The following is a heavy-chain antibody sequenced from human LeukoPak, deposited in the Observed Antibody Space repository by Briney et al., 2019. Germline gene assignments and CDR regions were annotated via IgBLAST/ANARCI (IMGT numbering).Heavy chain of an antibody. CDR1: GFTFSYYG. CDR2: VRFDGNDK. V-gene: IGHV3-30*02. J-gene: IGHJ4*02. Sequence: PGGSLRISCAASGFTFSYYGMHWVRQAPGKGLEWVAFVRFDGNDKFYADSVKGRFTISRDTSKNTLYLQMTSLTPEDTAVYYCAKDHGSSDWYYFDYWGQGTLVTVSS. D-gene: IGHD6-13*01. CDR3: AKDHGSSDWYYFDY.